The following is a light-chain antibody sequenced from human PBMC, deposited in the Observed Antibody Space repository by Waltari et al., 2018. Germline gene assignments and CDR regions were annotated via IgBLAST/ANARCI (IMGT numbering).Light chain of an antibody. V-gene: IGLV2-14*01. J-gene: IGLJ1*01. Sequence: SALTQPVSVSGSPGQSITLSCTGTTSDVGGSNYVSWYPQDPGKAPKLIIFEVSNRPSGVSNRFSGSKSGNTASLTISGLQAEDDADYYCASFRSDSTYVFGTGTKVTVL. CDR1: TSDVGGSNY. CDR2: EVS. CDR3: ASFRSDSTYV.